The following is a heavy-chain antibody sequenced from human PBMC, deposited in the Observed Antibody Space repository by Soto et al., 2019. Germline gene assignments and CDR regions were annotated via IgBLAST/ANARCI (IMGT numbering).Heavy chain of an antibody. CDR1: GFTFSSYW. V-gene: IGHV3-7*04. D-gene: IGHD3-22*01. J-gene: IGHJ4*02. Sequence: GGSLRHSCAASGFTFSSYWMSWVRQAPGKGQDWVANIKQDGSEKYYVDSVKGRFTISRDNAKNSLYLQMNSLRSEDTAVYFCVRAFDKYHYDSSGYRFFDDWGQGTLVTVYS. CDR2: IKQDGSEK. CDR3: VRAFDKYHYDSSGYRFFDD.